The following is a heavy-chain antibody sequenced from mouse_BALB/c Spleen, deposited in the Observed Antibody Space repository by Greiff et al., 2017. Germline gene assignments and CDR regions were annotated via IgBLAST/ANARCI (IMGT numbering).Heavy chain of an antibody. J-gene: IGHJ4*01. D-gene: IGHD2-2*01. CDR3: ARWFAMDY. V-gene: IGHV14-1*02. Sequence: EVQLQQSGAELVRPGALVKLSCKASGFNIKDYYMHWVKQRPEQGLEWIGWIDPENGNTIYDPKFQGKASITADTSSNTAYLQLSSLTSEDTAVYYCARWFAMDYWGQGTSVTVSS. CDR2: IDPENGNT. CDR1: GFNIKDYY.